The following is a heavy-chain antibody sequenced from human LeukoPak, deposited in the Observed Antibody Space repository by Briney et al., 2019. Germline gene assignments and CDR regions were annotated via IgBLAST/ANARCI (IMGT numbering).Heavy chain of an antibody. V-gene: IGHV4-38-2*02. CDR3: ARGGLIVVSPFDY. CDR2: IYHSGST. J-gene: IGHJ4*02. D-gene: IGHD3-22*01. CDR1: GYSISSGYY. Sequence: SETLSLTRTVSGYSISSGYYWGWIRQPPGKGLEWIGSIYHSGSTYYNPSLKSRVTISVDTSKNQFSLKLSSVTAADTAVYYCARGGLIVVSPFDYWGQGTLVTVSS.